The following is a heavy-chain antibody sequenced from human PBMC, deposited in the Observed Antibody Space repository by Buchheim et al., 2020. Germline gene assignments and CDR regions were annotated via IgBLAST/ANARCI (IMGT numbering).Heavy chain of an antibody. CDR2: ISNDGSDK. CDR1: GFTFTSYD. D-gene: IGHD6-19*01. CDR3: AKSHSSDWYSFDY. V-gene: IGHV3-30*18. J-gene: IGHJ4*02. Sequence: QVQLVESGGGVVQPGRSLRLSCEVSGFTFTSYDMHWVRQAPGKGLEWVAVISNDGSDKYYADSVKGRFTISRDNSKSTLSLQMNSLRAEDTAVYYCAKSHSSDWYSFDYWGQGTL.